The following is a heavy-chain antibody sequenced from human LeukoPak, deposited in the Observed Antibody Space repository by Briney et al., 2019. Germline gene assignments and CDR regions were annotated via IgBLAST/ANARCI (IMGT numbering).Heavy chain of an antibody. CDR1: GGSFSGYY. D-gene: IGHD1-14*01. CDR3: ARHPRRNRGAFDI. Sequence: SETLSLTCAVYGGSFSGYYWSWIRQPPGKGLEWIGEINHSGSTNYNPSLKSRVTISVDTSKNQFSLKLSSVTAADTAVYYCARHPRRNRGAFDIWGQGTMVTVSS. V-gene: IGHV4-34*01. CDR2: INHSGST. J-gene: IGHJ3*02.